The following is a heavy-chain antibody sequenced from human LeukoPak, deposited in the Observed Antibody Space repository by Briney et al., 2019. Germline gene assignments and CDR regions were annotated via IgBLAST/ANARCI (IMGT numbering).Heavy chain of an antibody. CDR2: VYYTGST. CDR1: GGSVSSSSYY. CDR3: ARDFPPSYSGSFRLSYYFDY. D-gene: IGHD1-26*01. V-gene: IGHV4-39*07. Sequence: PSETLSLTCAVSGGSVSSSSYYWGWIRQPPGTGLEWIGSVYYTGSTYYNPSLKSRVTISVDTSKNQFSLKLSSVTAADTAVYYCARDFPPSYSGSFRLSYYFDYWGQGTLVTVSS. J-gene: IGHJ4*02.